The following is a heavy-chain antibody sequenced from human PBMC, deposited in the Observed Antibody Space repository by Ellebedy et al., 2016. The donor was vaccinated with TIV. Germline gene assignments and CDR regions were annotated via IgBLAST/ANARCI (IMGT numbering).Heavy chain of an antibody. CDR1: GFTFTSYS. CDR3: AREVLGGQGDMDV. D-gene: IGHD4/OR15-4a*01. Sequence: PGGSLRLSCAASGFTFTSYSMNWVRQAPGKGLVWVSRINTDGSSTNYADSVKGRFTLSRDSSKNTLYLQMNSLRADDTALYYCAREVLGGQGDMDVWGQGTAVTVSS. J-gene: IGHJ6*02. CDR2: INTDGSST. V-gene: IGHV3-74*01.